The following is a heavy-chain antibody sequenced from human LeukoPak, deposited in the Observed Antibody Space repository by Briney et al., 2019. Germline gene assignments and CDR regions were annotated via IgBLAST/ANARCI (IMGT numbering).Heavy chain of an antibody. J-gene: IGHJ6*03. CDR1: GFIFSDHY. CDR2: ISSSSSTI. Sequence: GGSLRLSCAASGFIFSDHYMDWVRQAPGKGLEWVSYISSSSSTIYYADSVKGRFTISRDNAKNSLYLQMNSLRAEDTAVYYCARILPRQYRPPYYYYMDVWGKGTTVTVSS. D-gene: IGHD4-11*01. V-gene: IGHV3-48*01. CDR3: ARILPRQYRPPYYYYMDV.